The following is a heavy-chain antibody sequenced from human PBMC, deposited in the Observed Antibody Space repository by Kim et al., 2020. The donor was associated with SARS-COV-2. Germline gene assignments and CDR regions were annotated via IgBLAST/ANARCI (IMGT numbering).Heavy chain of an antibody. CDR3: ARSTKGSASGFDY. J-gene: IGHJ4*02. D-gene: IGHD3-10*01. CDR1: GFTFSDYY. V-gene: IGHV3-11*04. CDR2: ISSSGSII. Sequence: GGSLRLSCIASGFTFSDYYMTWIRQAPGKGLEWVSKISSSGSIIYYVDSVKGRFTISRDNAKNSLYQQMNSLRAEDTAVYYCARSTKGSASGFDYWGQGTLVAV.